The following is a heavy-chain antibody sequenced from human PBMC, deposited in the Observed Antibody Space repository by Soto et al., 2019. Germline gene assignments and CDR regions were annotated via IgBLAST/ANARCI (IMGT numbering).Heavy chain of an antibody. CDR2: MNPNSGNT. J-gene: IGHJ3*02. CDR3: ALGDYYDSSGYSDAFDI. Sequence: ASVKFYCKASVYTFTSDCISWVRHAPGQGLEFMGWMNPNSGNTGYAQKFQGRVTMTRNTSISVAYMELSSLRSEDTAVYYCALGDYYDSSGYSDAFDIWGKGTMVTVSS. CDR1: VYTFTSDC. D-gene: IGHD3-22*01. V-gene: IGHV1-8*02.